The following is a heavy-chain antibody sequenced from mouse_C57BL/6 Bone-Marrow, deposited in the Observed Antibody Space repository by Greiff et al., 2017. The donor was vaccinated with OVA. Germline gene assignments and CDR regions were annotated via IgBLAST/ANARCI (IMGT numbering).Heavy chain of an antibody. CDR3: TPLLRYHY. J-gene: IGHJ2*01. CDR1: GFTFSNYW. CDR2: IRLKSDNYAT. V-gene: IGHV6-3*01. Sequence: EVQGVESGGGLVQPGGSMKLSCVASGFTFSNYWMNWVRQSPEKGLEWVAQIRLKSDNYATHYAESVKGRFTISRDDSKSSVYLQMNNLRAEDTGIYYCTPLLRYHYWGQGTTLTVSS. D-gene: IGHD1-1*01.